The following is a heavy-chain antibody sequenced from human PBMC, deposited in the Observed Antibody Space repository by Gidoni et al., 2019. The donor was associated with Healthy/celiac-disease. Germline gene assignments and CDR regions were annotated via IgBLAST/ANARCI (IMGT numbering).Heavy chain of an antibody. CDR1: GFPFSSYG. D-gene: IGHD3-10*01. CDR2: IWYDGSNK. J-gene: IGHJ6*02. CDR3: ARGGYYYGSGSYSPSTYYYYGMDV. Sequence: QVQLVESGGGVVQPGRSLRLSCPASGFPFSSYGLPSFRQAAGKGLEWVAVIWYDGSNKYYADSVKGRFTISRDNSKNTLYLQMNSLRAEDTAVYYCARGGYYYGSGSYSPSTYYYYGMDVWGQGTTVTVSS. V-gene: IGHV3-33*01.